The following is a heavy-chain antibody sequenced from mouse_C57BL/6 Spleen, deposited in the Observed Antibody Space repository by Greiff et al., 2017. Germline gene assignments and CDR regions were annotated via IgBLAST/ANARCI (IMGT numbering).Heavy chain of an antibody. Sequence: QVQLKQPGAELVKPGASVKVSCKASGYTFTSYWMHWVKQRPGQGLEWIGRIHPSDSDTNYNQKFKGKATLTVDKSSSTAYMQLSSLTSEDSAVYYCARGVITTVVATDYFDYWGQGTTLTVSS. V-gene: IGHV1-74*01. CDR2: IHPSDSDT. J-gene: IGHJ2*01. CDR3: ARGVITTVVATDYFDY. CDR1: GYTFTSYW. D-gene: IGHD1-1*01.